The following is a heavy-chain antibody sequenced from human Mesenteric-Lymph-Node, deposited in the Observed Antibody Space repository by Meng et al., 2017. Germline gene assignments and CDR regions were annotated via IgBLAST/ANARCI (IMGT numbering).Heavy chain of an antibody. CDR3: ATHFGFSFDP. CDR1: GDSISGTKW. CDR2: IDNRGSA. J-gene: IGHJ5*02. Sequence: QVRLPVTGPGRVKPSGTLSLPCAVSGDSISGTKWWSWVRRPPGKGLDWIGQIDNRGSASYNPSLKSRVTMSVDKSKNQMSLELTSVTAADTAVYFCATHFGFSFDPWGQGTLVTVSS. D-gene: IGHD3-10*01. V-gene: IGHV4-4*02.